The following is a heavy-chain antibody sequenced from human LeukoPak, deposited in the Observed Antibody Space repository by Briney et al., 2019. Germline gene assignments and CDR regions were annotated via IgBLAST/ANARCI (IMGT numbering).Heavy chain of an antibody. J-gene: IGHJ4*02. Sequence: GGSLRLSCAASGFTFSTYAMHWVRQAPGKGLEYVSAISNHGGSTYYANSVKGRFIISRDNSKNTLYLQMGSLRAEDLAVYYCARESATSGWLFDYWGQGTLVTVPS. CDR2: ISNHGGST. CDR3: ARESATSGWLFDY. CDR1: GFTFSTYA. D-gene: IGHD6-19*01. V-gene: IGHV3-64*01.